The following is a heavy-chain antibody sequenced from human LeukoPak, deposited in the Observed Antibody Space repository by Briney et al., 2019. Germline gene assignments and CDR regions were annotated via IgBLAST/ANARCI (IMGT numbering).Heavy chain of an antibody. CDR3: ARGPLSATADAFDI. Sequence: ASVKVSCKTSGYTFINYAIHWVRQAPEHRLEWMGWINAGHGNTKYSQKFQDRVTISRDTSANTAYMDLSSLRSEDTAVYYCARGPLSATADAFDIWGQGTLVTVSS. D-gene: IGHD6-13*01. CDR2: INAGHGNT. J-gene: IGHJ3*02. V-gene: IGHV1-3*01. CDR1: GYTFINYA.